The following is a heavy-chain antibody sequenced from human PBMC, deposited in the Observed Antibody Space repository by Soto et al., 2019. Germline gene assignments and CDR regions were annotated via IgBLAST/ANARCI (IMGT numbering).Heavy chain of an antibody. D-gene: IGHD4-17*01. CDR1: GYHFTIYW. CDR2: IYPSDSDT. Sequence: PGESLKIFCQVSGYHFTIYWLGWVRPMPGKGPEWMGIIYPSDSDTRYSPSFQGQVTISAYQSINTAYLQWDGLKASDTAIYDGARPANTVADHFDLWGQGTPVTVSS. J-gene: IGHJ4*02. V-gene: IGHV5-51*01. CDR3: ARPANTVADHFDL.